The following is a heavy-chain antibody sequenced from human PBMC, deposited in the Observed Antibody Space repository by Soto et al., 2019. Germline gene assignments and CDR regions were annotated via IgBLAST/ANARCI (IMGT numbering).Heavy chain of an antibody. CDR3: AGRPYTSGLRFDP. CDR1: GGSVSSGSYC. J-gene: IGHJ5*02. CDR2: VYSSGST. Sequence: TLSLTCIVSGGSVSSGSYCWSWIRQPPGKALEWIAYVYSSGSTNYNPSLKSRVSISLDMYKSQCTMNLRSVTAAATAVYYCAGRPYTSGLRFDPWGPGTRVPVSS. D-gene: IGHD6-19*01. V-gene: IGHV4-61*01.